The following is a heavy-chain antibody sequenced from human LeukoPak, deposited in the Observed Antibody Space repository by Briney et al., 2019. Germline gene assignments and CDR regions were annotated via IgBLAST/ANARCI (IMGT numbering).Heavy chain of an antibody. J-gene: IGHJ4*02. CDR1: GFSFSTYG. D-gene: IGHD2-8*01. Sequence: PGGSLRLSCAASGFSFSTYGMHWVRQAPGKGLEWVAVISYDGSNKYYADSVKGRFTISRDNSKNTLYLQMNSLRAEDTAVYYCAKGGCTNGVCYNDYWGQGTLVTVSS. V-gene: IGHV3-30*19. CDR2: ISYDGSNK. CDR3: AKGGCTNGVCYNDY.